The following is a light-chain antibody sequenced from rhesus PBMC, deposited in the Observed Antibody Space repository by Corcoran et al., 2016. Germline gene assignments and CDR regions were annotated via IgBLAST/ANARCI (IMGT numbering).Light chain of an antibody. CDR3: QQVSNWVS. J-gene: IGKJ2*01. CDR2: DAS. CDR1: QCVRSR. Sequence: EIVMTQSPATLSSSPGERATPSCRASQCVRSRLAWYQQNPGQAPRLLINDASSRVTGIPDRFSGSGSGTDFTLTISSLGPEGVAVYFCQQVSNWVSFGQGTKVEIK. V-gene: IGKV3-17*02.